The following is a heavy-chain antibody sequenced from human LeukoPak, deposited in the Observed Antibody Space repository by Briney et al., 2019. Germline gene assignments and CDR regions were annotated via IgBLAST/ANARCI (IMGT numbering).Heavy chain of an antibody. CDR3: STITILKAFDI. D-gene: IGHD3-3*01. J-gene: IGHJ3*02. Sequence: ASVKVSCKVSGYTLTVLSMHWVRLAPGKGLEWMGGFDPEDGETIYAQKFQGRVTMTEDTSTDTAYMELSSLRSEDTAVYYCSTITILKAFDIWGQGTMVTVSS. CDR2: FDPEDGET. V-gene: IGHV1-24*01. CDR1: GYTLTVLS.